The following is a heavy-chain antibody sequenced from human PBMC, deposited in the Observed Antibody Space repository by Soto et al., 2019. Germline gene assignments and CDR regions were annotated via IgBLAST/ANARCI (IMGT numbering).Heavy chain of an antibody. CDR2: IMAVFGTP. V-gene: IGHV1-69*01. CDR1: GGSFRSYA. D-gene: IGHD3-16*01. J-gene: IGHJ6*02. Sequence: QVQLVQSGAEVKKPGSSVRVSCKASGGSFRSYAISWVRQAPGQGLEWMGAIMAVFGTPTYAQRFQGRVTISADESTTTAYLDLRSLRSDDTAVYYCATSRRFYAALEVWGQGTTVTVSS. CDR3: ATSRRFYAALEV.